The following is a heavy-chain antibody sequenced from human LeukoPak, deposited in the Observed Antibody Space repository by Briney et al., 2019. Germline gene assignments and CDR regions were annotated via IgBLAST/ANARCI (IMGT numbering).Heavy chain of an antibody. J-gene: IGHJ4*02. CDR1: GFTFSSYS. CDR3: AKEEQQLISHGFDY. Sequence: GGSLRLSCAASGFTFSSYSMNWVRQAPGKGLEWVSYISSSSSTIYYADSVKGRFTISRDNAKNSLYLQMNSLRAEDTAVYYCAKEEQQLISHGFDYWGQGTLVTVSS. CDR2: ISSSSSTI. V-gene: IGHV3-48*01. D-gene: IGHD6-13*01.